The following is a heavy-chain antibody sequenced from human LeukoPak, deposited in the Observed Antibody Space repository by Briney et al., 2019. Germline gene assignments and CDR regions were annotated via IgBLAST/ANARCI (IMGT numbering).Heavy chain of an antibody. CDR2: INPNTDGT. J-gene: IGHJ4*02. V-gene: IGHV1-2*06. CDR3: VRPYCSASACYASFDY. Sequence: ASVKVSCKASGYTFTDYYIHWVRQAPGQGLEWMGRINPNTDGTTYAQKFQGRVTMTRDTSITTANMELSTLTSDGTAVYYCVRPYCSASACYASFDYWGQGTLVTVSS. D-gene: IGHD2-15*01. CDR1: GYTFTDYY.